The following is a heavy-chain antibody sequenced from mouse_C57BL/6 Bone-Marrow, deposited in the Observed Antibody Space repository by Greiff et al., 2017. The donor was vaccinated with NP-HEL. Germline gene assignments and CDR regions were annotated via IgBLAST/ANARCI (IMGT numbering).Heavy chain of an antibody. CDR1: GFTFSSYG. J-gene: IGHJ2*01. V-gene: IGHV5-6*01. CDR3: ARHWTTVVAPFDY. D-gene: IGHD1-1*01. Sequence: EVKLMESGGDLVKPGGSLKLSCAASGFTFSSYGMSWVRQTPDKRLEWVATISSGGGSTYYPDTVTGRFTISRDNAKNTLYLQMGRLKSEDTAMYYCARHWTTVVAPFDYWGQGTTLTVSS. CDR2: ISSGGGST.